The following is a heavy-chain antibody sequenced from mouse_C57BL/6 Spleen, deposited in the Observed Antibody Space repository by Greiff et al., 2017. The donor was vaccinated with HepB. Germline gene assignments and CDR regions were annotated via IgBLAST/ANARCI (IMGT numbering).Heavy chain of an antibody. Sequence: DVMLVESGGGLVQPGGSLKLSCAASGFTFSDYYMYWVRQTPEKRLEWVAYISNGGGSTYYPDTVKGRFTISRDNAKNTLYLQMSRLKSEDTAMYYCARRDDYGDYGYYYAMDYWGQGTSVTVSS. CDR2: ISNGGGST. CDR3: ARRDDYGDYGYYYAMDY. V-gene: IGHV5-12*01. CDR1: GFTFSDYY. D-gene: IGHD2-4*01. J-gene: IGHJ4*01.